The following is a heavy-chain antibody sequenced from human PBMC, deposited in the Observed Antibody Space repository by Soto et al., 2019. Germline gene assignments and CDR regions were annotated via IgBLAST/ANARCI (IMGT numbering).Heavy chain of an antibody. D-gene: IGHD2-2*01. V-gene: IGHV3-23*01. J-gene: IGHJ3*01. Sequence: EVQLLESGGGLVQPGGSLRLSCAASGFTFSSYAMSWVRQAPGKGLEWVSAISGSGGSTYYADSVKGRFTISRDNSKNTLYLQMNGLRAEDTAVYYCAKGAQLRLVDYPNDAFDLWGQGTMVTVSS. CDR1: GFTFSSYA. CDR3: AKGAQLRLVDYPNDAFDL. CDR2: ISGSGGST.